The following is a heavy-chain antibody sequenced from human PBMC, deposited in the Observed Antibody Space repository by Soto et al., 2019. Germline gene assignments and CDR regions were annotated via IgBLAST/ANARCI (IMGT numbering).Heavy chain of an antibody. CDR1: GYTFTSYG. Sequence: ASVKVSCKASGYTFTSYGISWVRQAPGQGLEWMGWISAYNGNTNYAQKLQCRVTMTTDTSTSTAYMELRSLRSDDTAVYYCARDRSLAGDDFWSGYHYYYYGMDVWGQGTTVTVS. V-gene: IGHV1-18*04. J-gene: IGHJ6*02. CDR2: ISAYNGNT. D-gene: IGHD3-3*01. CDR3: ARDRSLAGDDFWSGYHYYYYGMDV.